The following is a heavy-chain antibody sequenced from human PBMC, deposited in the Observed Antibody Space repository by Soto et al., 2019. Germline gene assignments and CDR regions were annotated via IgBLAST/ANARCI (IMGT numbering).Heavy chain of an antibody. Sequence: GGSLRLSCAASGFTFSSYGMHWVRQAPGKGLEWVAVIWYDGSNKYYADSVKGRFTISRDNSKNTLYLQMNSLRAEDTAVYYCACSLEEYYYDIFDYWGQGTLVTVSS. D-gene: IGHD3-22*01. CDR2: IWYDGSNK. CDR1: GFTFSSYG. CDR3: ACSLEEYYYDIFDY. V-gene: IGHV3-33*01. J-gene: IGHJ4*02.